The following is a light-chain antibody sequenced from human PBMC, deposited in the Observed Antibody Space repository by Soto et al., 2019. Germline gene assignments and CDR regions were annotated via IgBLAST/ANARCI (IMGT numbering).Light chain of an antibody. V-gene: IGLV2-14*01. CDR2: EVS. J-gene: IGLJ2*01. CDR1: SSDIGGYRY. CDR3: SSYTGSSTLV. Sequence: QSVLTQPASVSGSPGQSITISCTGTSSDIGGYRYVSWYQQYPGKAPKLMIYEVSSRPSGVSNRFSGSKSGNTASLMISGLQAEDEADYYCSSYTGSSTLVFGGGTKLTVL.